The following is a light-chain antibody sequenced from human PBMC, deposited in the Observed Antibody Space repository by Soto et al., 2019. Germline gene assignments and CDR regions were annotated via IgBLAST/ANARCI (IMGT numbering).Light chain of an antibody. CDR3: QQSYSAPYT. V-gene: IGKV1-39*01. CDR1: QSIYSS. CDR2: AAS. J-gene: IGKJ2*01. Sequence: DIPMTQSPSSLSASVGDRVTITCRASQSIYSSLNWYHQKPGKAPKLLIYAASNLQSGVPSRFSGCGSGTDFTLSISSLQPEDFATYYCQQSYSAPYTFGQGTKLEI.